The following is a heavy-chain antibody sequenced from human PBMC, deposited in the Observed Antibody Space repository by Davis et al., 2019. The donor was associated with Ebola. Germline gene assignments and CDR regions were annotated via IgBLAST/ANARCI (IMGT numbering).Heavy chain of an antibody. J-gene: IGHJ5*02. Sequence: GSLRLSCAVYGGSFSGYYWSWVRQAPGKGLEWIGSIYHTGSTYYNPSLRSRITISVDTSKNQFSLKLSSVTAADTAVYYCARLECSNNNCHAHNWFDPWGQGTLVTVSS. D-gene: IGHD2-2*01. CDR2: IYHTGST. CDR3: ARLECSNNNCHAHNWFDP. V-gene: IGHV4-34*01. CDR1: GGSFSGYY.